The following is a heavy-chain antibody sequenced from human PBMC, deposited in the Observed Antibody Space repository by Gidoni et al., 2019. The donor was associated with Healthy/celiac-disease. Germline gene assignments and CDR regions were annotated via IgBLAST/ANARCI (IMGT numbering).Heavy chain of an antibody. D-gene: IGHD3-22*01. Sequence: QLQLQESGPGLVKPSENLSLTCTVSGGSIRSSSYYWGWIRQPPGKGLEWIGSIYYSGSTYYNPSLKSRVTISVDTSKNQFSLKLSSVTAADTAVYYCADDSSGIFDYWGQGTLVTVSS. V-gene: IGHV4-39*07. CDR3: ADDSSGIFDY. CDR2: IYYSGST. J-gene: IGHJ4*02. CDR1: GGSIRSSSYY.